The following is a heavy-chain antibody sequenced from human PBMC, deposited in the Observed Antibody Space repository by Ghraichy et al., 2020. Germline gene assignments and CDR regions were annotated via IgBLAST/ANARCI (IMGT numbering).Heavy chain of an antibody. D-gene: IGHD3-22*01. CDR2: ISWNSGDI. CDR1: GFTFDDYA. Sequence: SLNISCAASGFTFDDYAMHWVRQAPGKGLEWVSGISWNSGDIGYADSVKGRFTISIDNAKNSLYLQMNSLRVEDTALYYCAIDLDSSGPLDVWGQGTTVTVSS. V-gene: IGHV3-9*01. CDR3: AIDLDSSGPLDV. J-gene: IGHJ6*02.